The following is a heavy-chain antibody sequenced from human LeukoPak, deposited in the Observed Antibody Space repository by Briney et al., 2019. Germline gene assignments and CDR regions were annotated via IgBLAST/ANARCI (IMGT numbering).Heavy chain of an antibody. D-gene: IGHD1-1*01. V-gene: IGHV3-30*18. J-gene: IGHJ6*02. CDR1: GFTFSTYG. Sequence: GRSLRLSCAASGFTFSTYGMLWVRPAPGKGLEWVAVMSYDGSNEYYGESVKGRFTISRDNSKNTLYLQMNSLRPEDTAVYYCAKKTAGTIKEGMDVWGQGTTVIVSS. CDR2: MSYDGSNE. CDR3: AKKTAGTIKEGMDV.